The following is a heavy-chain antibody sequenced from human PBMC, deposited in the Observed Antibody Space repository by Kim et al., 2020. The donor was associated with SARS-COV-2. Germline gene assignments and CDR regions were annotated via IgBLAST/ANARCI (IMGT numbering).Heavy chain of an antibody. CDR1: GFTFTNAW. CDR2: IKSKTDGGTT. J-gene: IGHJ6*02. D-gene: IGHD3-16*02. CDR3: TTGIMITFGGVISAWGMDV. Sequence: GGSLRLSCAASGFTFTNAWMSWVRQAPGKGLEWVGRIKSKTDGGTTDYAAPVKGRFTISRDDSKNTLYLQMNSLKTEDTAVYYCTTGIMITFGGVISAWGMDVCGQGTTVTVSS. V-gene: IGHV3-15*01.